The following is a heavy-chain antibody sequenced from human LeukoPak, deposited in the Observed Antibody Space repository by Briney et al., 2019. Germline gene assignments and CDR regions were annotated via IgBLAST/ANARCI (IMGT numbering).Heavy chain of an antibody. D-gene: IGHD2-21*02. V-gene: IGHV3-48*03. CDR1: GLTFSSYE. CDR2: ISSSGSTI. CDR3: ARGDCGDDCYSPPHFDY. J-gene: IGHJ4*02. Sequence: GGSLRLSCAASGLTFSSYELNWVRQAPGKGLEWVSYISSSGSTIYYADSVKGRFTISRDNAKNSLYLQMNSLRAEDTAVYYCARGDCGDDCYSPPHFDYWGQGTLVTVSS.